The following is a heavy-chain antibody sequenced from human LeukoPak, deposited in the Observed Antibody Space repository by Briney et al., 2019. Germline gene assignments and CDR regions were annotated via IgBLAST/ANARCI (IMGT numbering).Heavy chain of an antibody. CDR2: ISNSGDTI. Sequence: GGSLRLSCAASGFTFNTYELNWVRQAPGKGLEWLAHISNSGDTIHYATSVEDRFTISRDNAKNSVYLQMNSLRVEDTALYYCARDATTTVGWVYMDVWGKGTAVTIS. D-gene: IGHD4-11*01. J-gene: IGHJ6*03. V-gene: IGHV3-48*03. CDR1: GFTFNTYE. CDR3: ARDATTTVGWVYMDV.